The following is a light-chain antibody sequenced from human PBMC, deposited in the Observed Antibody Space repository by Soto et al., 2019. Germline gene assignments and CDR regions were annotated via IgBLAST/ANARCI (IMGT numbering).Light chain of an antibody. V-gene: IGLV2-14*01. CDR2: DVN. CDR3: SSYTSISTVV. J-gene: IGLJ2*01. Sequence: QSVLTQPASVSGSPGQSITISCTGTSSDVGGYNYVSWFQQYPGKAPKLTIYDVNNRPSGVSSRFSGSKSGNTASLTISGRQAEDEADYYCSSYTSISTVVFGGGTKLTVL. CDR1: SSDVGGYNY.